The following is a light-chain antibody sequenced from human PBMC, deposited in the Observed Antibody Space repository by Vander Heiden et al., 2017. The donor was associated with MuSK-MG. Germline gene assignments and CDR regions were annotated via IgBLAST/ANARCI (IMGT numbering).Light chain of an antibody. CDR3: QQRSSWPLT. CDR1: QSVSSS. V-gene: IGKV3-11*01. Sequence: EIVLTQSPATLSLSPGERATLSCRASQSVSSSLAWYQQKPGQAPRLLTYRASDRATGIPARFSGSGSGTDFTLTISSLEPEDFAVYYCQQRSSWPLTFGGGTKVEIK. CDR2: RAS. J-gene: IGKJ4*01.